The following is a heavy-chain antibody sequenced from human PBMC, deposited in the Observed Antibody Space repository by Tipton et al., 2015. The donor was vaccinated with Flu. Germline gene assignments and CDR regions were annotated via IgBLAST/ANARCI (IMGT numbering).Heavy chain of an antibody. CDR1: GFTFSTYW. CDR2: INQDGSER. Sequence: SLRLSCATSGFTFSTYWMTWVRQAPGKGLEWVANINQDGSERYYVDSVKGRFTISRDDAKNSLYLQMDSLRGDDTAVYYCAGGSGWLITDWGQGTLVTVSS. D-gene: IGHD6-19*01. J-gene: IGHJ4*02. V-gene: IGHV3-7*01. CDR3: AGGSGWLITD.